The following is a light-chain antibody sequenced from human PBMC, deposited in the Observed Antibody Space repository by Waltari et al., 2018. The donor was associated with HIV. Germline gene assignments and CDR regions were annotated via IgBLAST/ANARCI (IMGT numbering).Light chain of an antibody. Sequence: QSVLTQPPSASGTPGQRVTISCSGSSSNIGSNTVNWYQQLPGTAPKLLIYSNNQRPAGVPDRFSGSKSGTSASRASSGLQSEDEADYYCATWDDSLNGRWVFGGGTKLTVL. CDR2: SNN. CDR3: ATWDDSLNGRWV. V-gene: IGLV1-44*01. J-gene: IGLJ3*02. CDR1: SSNIGSNT.